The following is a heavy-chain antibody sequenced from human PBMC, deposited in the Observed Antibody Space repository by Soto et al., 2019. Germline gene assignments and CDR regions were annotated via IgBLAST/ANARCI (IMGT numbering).Heavy chain of an antibody. CDR2: LYDVDGS. CDR1: GLTISGKKY. D-gene: IGHD1-1*01. Sequence: DVQLVESEGGLIQPGESLRLSCAAFGLTISGKKYVAWVRQAPGTGLEWVSALYDVDGSFYADSVTGRFTTSSDSSKTTVYLQMNALRPDDTAVYYCATWHEREHAFDVWGHGTTVTISS. CDR3: ATWHEREHAFDV. V-gene: IGHV3-53*01. J-gene: IGHJ3*01.